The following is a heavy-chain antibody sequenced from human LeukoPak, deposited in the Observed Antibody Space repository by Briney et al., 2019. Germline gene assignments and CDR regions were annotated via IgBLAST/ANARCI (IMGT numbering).Heavy chain of an antibody. D-gene: IGHD6-13*01. CDR2: IYPGDSDT. CDR3: ARQAHIAAAADY. CDR1: GYSFTSYW. V-gene: IGHV5-51*01. J-gene: IGHJ4*02. Sequence: GESLNISCKGSGYSFTSYWIGWVRQMPGKGLEWMGIIYPGDSDTRYSPSFQGQVTIPADKSISTAYLQWSSRKASDTAMYYCARQAHIAAAADYWGQGTLVTVSS.